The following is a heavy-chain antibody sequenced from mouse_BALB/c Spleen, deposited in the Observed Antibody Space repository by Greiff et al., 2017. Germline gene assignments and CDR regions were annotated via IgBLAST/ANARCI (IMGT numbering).Heavy chain of an antibody. D-gene: IGHD2-1*01. J-gene: IGHJ4*01. CDR1: GDSITSGY. CDR2: ISYSGST. Sequence: VQLQQSGPSLVKPSQTLSLTCSVTGDSITSGYWNWIRKFPGNKLEYMGYISYSGSTYYNPSLKSRISITRDTSKNQYYLQLNSVTTEDTATYYCARGIYYGNYNYAMDYWGQGTSVTVSS. CDR3: ARGIYYGNYNYAMDY. V-gene: IGHV3-8*02.